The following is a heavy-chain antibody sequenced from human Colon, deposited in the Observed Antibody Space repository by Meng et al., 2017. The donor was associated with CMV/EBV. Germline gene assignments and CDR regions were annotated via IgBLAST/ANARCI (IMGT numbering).Heavy chain of an antibody. CDR3: AKSTYDDFWSGHGLDV. J-gene: IGHJ6*02. Sequence: GESLKISCAASGFTFSDYYMSWIRQAPGKGLEWVSYISSSGSTIYYADSVKGRFTISRDNSKNNIHLQMNSLRAEDTAVYYCAKSTYDDFWSGHGLDVWGQGTTVTVSS. V-gene: IGHV3-11*01. CDR1: GFTFSDYY. D-gene: IGHD3-3*01. CDR2: ISSSGSTI.